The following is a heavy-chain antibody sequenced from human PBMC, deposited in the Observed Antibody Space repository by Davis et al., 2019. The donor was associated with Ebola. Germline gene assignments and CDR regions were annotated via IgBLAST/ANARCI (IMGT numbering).Heavy chain of an antibody. CDR3: ARGGYCSGGSCLRYYYYYGMDV. J-gene: IGHJ6*02. V-gene: IGHV1-3*01. D-gene: IGHD2-15*01. CDR2: INAGNGNT. CDR1: GYTFTSYA. Sequence: AASVKVSCKASGYTFTSYAMHWVRQAPGQRLEWMGWINAGNGNTKYSQKFQGRVTITRDTSASTAYMELSSLRSEGTAVYYCARGGYCSGGSCLRYYYYYGMDVWGQGTTVTVSS.